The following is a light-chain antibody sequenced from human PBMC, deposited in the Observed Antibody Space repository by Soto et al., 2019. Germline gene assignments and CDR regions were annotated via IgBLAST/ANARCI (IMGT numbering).Light chain of an antibody. V-gene: IGKV3-15*01. CDR1: QSVSSD. CDR3: QQYNNWPRT. J-gene: IGKJ1*01. CDR2: GAS. Sequence: IVMPQSPATLSVSPGERATLSCRASQSVSSDLARVHQNQGQAPRLLIYGASTRATGIPARFSGSGSGTEFTLTINSLQSEDFAVYYCQQYNNWPRTFGQGTKVDIK.